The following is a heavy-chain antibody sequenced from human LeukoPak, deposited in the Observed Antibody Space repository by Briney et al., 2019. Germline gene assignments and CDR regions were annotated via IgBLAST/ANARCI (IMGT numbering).Heavy chain of an antibody. Sequence: SETLSLTCTVSGGSISGHYWSWLRQPAGKGLEWIGHIYSDGSINYSPSLKSRVTMSVDTSKNQFSLKLYSVTAADTAVFYCARGPAASGYFDYWDQGTLVTVSS. CDR1: GGSISGHY. J-gene: IGHJ4*02. V-gene: IGHV4-4*07. CDR2: IYSDGSI. CDR3: ARGPAASGYFDY. D-gene: IGHD6-13*01.